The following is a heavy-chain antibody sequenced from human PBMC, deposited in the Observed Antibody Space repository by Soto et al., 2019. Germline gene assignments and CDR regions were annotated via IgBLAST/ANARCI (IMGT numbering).Heavy chain of an antibody. CDR2: ITSSSSRNI. CDR1: GFPFSTYT. Sequence: EVQLVESGGGLVKPGGSLRLSCSASGFPFSTYTMYWVLQAPGKGLEWVSSITSSSSRNIFYADSVKGRFTISRDNANNMIFLQMNNLGVEDTAVYYCARDDPVFGAIPRMDIWGHGTTVTVSS. CDR3: ARDDPVFGAIPRMDI. V-gene: IGHV3-21*02. J-gene: IGHJ6*02. D-gene: IGHD3-3*01.